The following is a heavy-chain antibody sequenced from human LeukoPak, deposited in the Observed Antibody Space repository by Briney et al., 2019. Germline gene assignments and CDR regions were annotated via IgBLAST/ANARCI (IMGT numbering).Heavy chain of an antibody. D-gene: IGHD4-17*01. V-gene: IGHV4-34*01. CDR2: INHSGST. Sequence: SETLSLTCAVYGGSFSGYYWSWIRQPPGKGLEWIGEINHSGSTNYNPSLKSRVTISVDTSKNQFSLKLSSVTAADTAVYYCARDYGDYSKDYWGQGTLVTVSS. CDR3: ARDYGDYSKDY. CDR1: GGSFSGYY. J-gene: IGHJ4*02.